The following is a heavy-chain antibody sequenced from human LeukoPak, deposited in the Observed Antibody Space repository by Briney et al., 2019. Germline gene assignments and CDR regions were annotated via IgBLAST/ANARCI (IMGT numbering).Heavy chain of an antibody. CDR3: ASTTVTTSDRILFDP. J-gene: IGHJ5*02. CDR1: GGTFSSYT. CDR2: IIPILGIA. V-gene: IGHV1-69*02. D-gene: IGHD4-11*01. Sequence: ASVKVSCKASGGTFSSYTISRVRQAPGQGLEWMGRIIPILGIANYAQKFQGRVTITADKSTSTAYMELSSLRSEDTAVYYCASTTVTTSDRILFDPWGQGTLVTVSS.